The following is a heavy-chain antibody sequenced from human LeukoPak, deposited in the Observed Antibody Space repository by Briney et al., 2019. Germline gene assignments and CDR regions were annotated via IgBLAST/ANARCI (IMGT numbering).Heavy chain of an antibody. CDR1: GVSFSGYY. D-gene: IGHD3-3*01. CDR3: ARVSSHYDFWSGYSGYLDY. V-gene: IGHV4-59*01. Sequence: SETLSLTCAVYGVSFSGYYWSWIRQPPGKGLKWIGYIYYSGSTNYNPSLKSRVTISVDTSKNQFSLKLSSVTAADTAVYYCARVSSHYDFWSGYSGYLDYWGQGTLVTVSS. J-gene: IGHJ4*02. CDR2: IYYSGST.